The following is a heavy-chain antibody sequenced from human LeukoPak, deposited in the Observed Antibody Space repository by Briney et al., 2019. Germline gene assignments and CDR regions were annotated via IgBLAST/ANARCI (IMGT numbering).Heavy chain of an antibody. CDR1: GFTFSSYG. CDR2: IRYDGSNK. J-gene: IGHJ5*02. D-gene: IGHD3-3*01. Sequence: PGGSLTLSCAASGFTFSSYGMHWVRQAPGKGLEWVAFIRYDGSNKYYADSVKGRFTISRDNSKSSLYLQMTSLRADDTAVCYCAKGGYYDFWSGYSNWFDPWGQGTLVTVSS. V-gene: IGHV3-30*02. CDR3: AKGGYYDFWSGYSNWFDP.